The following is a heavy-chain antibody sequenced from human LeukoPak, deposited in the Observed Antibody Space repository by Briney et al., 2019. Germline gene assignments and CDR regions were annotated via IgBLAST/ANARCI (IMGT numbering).Heavy chain of an antibody. D-gene: IGHD6-25*01. CDR1: GFPFSSYA. CDR3: AKSLDRHSSGDNFDY. J-gene: IGHJ4*02. Sequence: PGGSLRLSCAASGFPFSSYAMSWVRRAPGKGLEWVSLISSSGASTYYADSVKGRFTISRDNSKHTLYLQMNGLRAEDTAVYFCAKSLDRHSSGDNFDYWGQGTLVTASS. V-gene: IGHV3-23*01. CDR2: ISSSGAST.